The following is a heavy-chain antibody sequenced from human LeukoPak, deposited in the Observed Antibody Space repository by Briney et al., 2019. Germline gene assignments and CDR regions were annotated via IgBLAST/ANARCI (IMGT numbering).Heavy chain of an antibody. D-gene: IGHD1-26*01. CDR3: ARDLSERYSTDY. J-gene: IGHJ4*02. V-gene: IGHV3-30-3*01. Sequence: PTGRSLRLSCAVSGFTFRKYAIHWARQAPGKGLEWVAFISYDGSTKYYADSVKGRFTISRDNSQNTLDLQMSSLRAEDTAVYYCARDLSERYSTDYWGQGTLVTVSS. CDR2: ISYDGSTK. CDR1: GFTFRKYA.